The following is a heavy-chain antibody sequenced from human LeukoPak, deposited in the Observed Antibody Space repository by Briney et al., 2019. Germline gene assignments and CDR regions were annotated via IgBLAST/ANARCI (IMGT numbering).Heavy chain of an antibody. CDR3: ARVGRGITMVRGVRSYYFDY. CDR2: INHSGST. J-gene: IGHJ4*02. CDR1: GGSFSGYY. D-gene: IGHD3-10*01. Sequence: SETLSLTCAVYGGSFSGYYWSWIRQPPGKGLEWIGEINHSGSTNYNPSLKSRVTISVDTSKNQFSLKLSSVTAADTAVYYCARVGRGITMVRGVRSYYFDYWGQGTLVTVSS. V-gene: IGHV4-34*01.